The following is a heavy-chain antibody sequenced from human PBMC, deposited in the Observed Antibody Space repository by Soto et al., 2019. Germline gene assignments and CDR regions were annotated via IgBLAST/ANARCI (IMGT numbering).Heavy chain of an antibody. Sequence: GSLRLSCEASGFTSSDFWMSWVRQAPGKGLEWVANIKGDGSEKRYVDSVRGRFTISRDNAKNSVYLQMNSLRADDTALYYCGRDEVRNGVGVWGQGTTVTVSS. CDR2: IKGDGSEK. V-gene: IGHV3-7*01. CDR1: GFTSSDFW. CDR3: GRDEVRNGVGV. J-gene: IGHJ6*02.